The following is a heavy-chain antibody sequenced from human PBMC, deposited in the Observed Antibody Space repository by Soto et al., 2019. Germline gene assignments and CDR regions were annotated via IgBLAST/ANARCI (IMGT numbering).Heavy chain of an antibody. CDR2: ISSSSSYT. D-gene: IGHD1-1*01. CDR1: GFTFSDYY. V-gene: IGHV3-11*06. J-gene: IGHJ6*02. CDR3: ARGLLKLFYGMDV. Sequence: QVQLVESRGGLVKPGGSLRLSCAASGFTFSDYYMSWIRQAPGKGLEWVSYISSSSSYTNYADSVKGRFTISRDNAKNSLYLQMNSLRAEDTAVYYCARGLLKLFYGMDVWGQGTTVTVSS.